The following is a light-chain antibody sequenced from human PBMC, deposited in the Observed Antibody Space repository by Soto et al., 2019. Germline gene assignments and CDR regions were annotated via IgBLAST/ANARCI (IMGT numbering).Light chain of an antibody. CDR2: WAS. CDR3: QQHSNWPRT. J-gene: IGKJ1*01. V-gene: IGKV3D-20*02. CDR1: QSLTSDY. Sequence: EIVLTQAPGTLSLSLGVRATHPCRVSQSLTSDYLAWYQQKPGHPPKLLIYWASTRESGVPDRFSGTGSGTDFTLTISSLQTEDFAVYYCQQHSNWPRTFSQGTKV.